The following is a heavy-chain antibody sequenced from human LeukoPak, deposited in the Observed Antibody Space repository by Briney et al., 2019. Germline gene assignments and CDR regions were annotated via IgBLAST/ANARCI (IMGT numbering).Heavy chain of an antibody. Sequence: ASVKVSCTASGYTFTSYYMHWVRQAPGQGLEWMGIINPSGGSTSYAQKFQGRVTMTGDTSTSTVYMELSSLRSEDTAVYYCARGDRPGSSSGAGFNWGQGTLVTVSS. CDR2: INPSGGST. CDR3: ARGDRPGSSSGAGFN. V-gene: IGHV1-46*01. CDR1: GYTFTSYY. J-gene: IGHJ4*02. D-gene: IGHD6-6*01.